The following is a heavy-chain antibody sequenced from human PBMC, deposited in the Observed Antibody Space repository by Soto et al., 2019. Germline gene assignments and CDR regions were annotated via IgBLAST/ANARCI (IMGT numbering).Heavy chain of an antibody. CDR1: GDSVSSHSAA. CDR3: ARGPPRVFDY. J-gene: IGHJ4*02. V-gene: IGHV6-1*01. CDR2: TYYRSKWYN. Sequence: QVQLQQSGPGLVKPSQTLSLTCAISGDSVSSHSAAWNWLRQSPSRGLEWLGRTYYRSKWYNDYAVAVKSRITSSPDTSKNQFALQLNAVTPEDTAVYDCARGPPRVFDYWGQGTLVTVSS.